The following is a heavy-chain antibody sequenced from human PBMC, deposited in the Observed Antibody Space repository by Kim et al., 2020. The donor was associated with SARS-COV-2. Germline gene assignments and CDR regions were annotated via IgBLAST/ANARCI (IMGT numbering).Heavy chain of an antibody. CDR2: INHSGST. Sequence: SETLSLTCAVYGGSFSGYYWSWIRQPPGKGLEWIGEINHSGSTNYNPSLKSRVTISVDTSKNQFSLKLSSVTAADTAVYYCARDLTTVTDRQPYYFDYWGQGTLVTVSS. V-gene: IGHV4-34*01. D-gene: IGHD4-17*01. CDR1: GGSFSGYY. J-gene: IGHJ4*02. CDR3: ARDLTTVTDRQPYYFDY.